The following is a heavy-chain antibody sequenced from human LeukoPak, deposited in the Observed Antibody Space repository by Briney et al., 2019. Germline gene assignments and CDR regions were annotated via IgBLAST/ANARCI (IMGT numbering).Heavy chain of an antibody. CDR2: ISGSGGST. J-gene: IGHJ2*01. V-gene: IGHV3-23*01. CDR1: GFTFSSYA. CDR3: AKVEVLTVTPWYFDL. D-gene: IGHD4-17*01. Sequence: GSLRLSCAASGFTFSSYAMSWVRQAPGGGLEWVSAISGSGGSTYYADSVKGRFTIPRDNSKNTLYLQMNSLRAEDTAVYYCAKVEVLTVTPWYFDLWGRGTLVTVSS.